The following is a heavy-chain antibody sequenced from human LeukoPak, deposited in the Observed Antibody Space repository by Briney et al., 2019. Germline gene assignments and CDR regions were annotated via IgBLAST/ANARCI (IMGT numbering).Heavy chain of an antibody. CDR3: ARANSTSWARFDP. V-gene: IGHV4-59*01. J-gene: IGHJ5*02. Sequence: SETLSLTCTVSGGSISSYFSNWIRQPPGKGPEWIGYIHYSGSTNYNSSLNSRVTISLDTSKNQFSLKLRSVTAADTAVYYCARANSTSWARFDPWGQGTLVTVSS. CDR2: IHYSGST. D-gene: IGHD2-2*01. CDR1: GGSISSYF.